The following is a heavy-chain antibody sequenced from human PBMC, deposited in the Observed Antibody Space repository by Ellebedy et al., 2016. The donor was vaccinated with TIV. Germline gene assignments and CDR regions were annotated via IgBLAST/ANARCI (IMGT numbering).Heavy chain of an antibody. CDR1: GFTFSDYY. V-gene: IGHV3-11*01. J-gene: IGHJ3*02. CDR2: ISSAGSSI. D-gene: IGHD6-13*01. CDR3: ARGGTLAAAGTYDAFEI. Sequence: PGGSLRLSCAASGFTFSDYYMSWIRQAPGKGLEYVSYISSAGSSIYYADSVKGRFNISRDNAQNSLYLQMNSLRAGDTAVYYCARGGTLAAAGTYDAFEIWGQGTVVTVSS.